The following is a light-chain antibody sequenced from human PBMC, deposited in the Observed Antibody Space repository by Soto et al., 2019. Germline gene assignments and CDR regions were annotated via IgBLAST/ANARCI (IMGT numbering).Light chain of an antibody. CDR2: GAS. CDR1: QSVSSY. Sequence: EIVLTQSPATLSLSPGERATLSCRASQSVSSYLAWYQQKPGQAPRLLIYGASSRATGIPDRFSGSGSGTDFTLTISRLEPEDFAVYYCQQYGSLPQTFGQGTKVDIK. J-gene: IGKJ1*01. CDR3: QQYGSLPQT. V-gene: IGKV3-20*01.